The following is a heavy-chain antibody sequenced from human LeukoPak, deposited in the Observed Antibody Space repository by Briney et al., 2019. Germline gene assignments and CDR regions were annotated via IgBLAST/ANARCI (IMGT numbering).Heavy chain of an antibody. CDR2: INKDGSST. CDR1: GFTFSSYW. CDR3: ARTGPKLDFDY. V-gene: IGHV3-74*01. J-gene: IGHJ4*02. D-gene: IGHD3-3*02. Sequence: GGSLRLSCAASGFTFSSYWMHWVRQAPGKGLVWVARINKDGSSTTYADSVKGRFTISRDNTKSTLYLKMNSLRAEDTAVYYCARTGPKLDFDYWGQGILVTVSS.